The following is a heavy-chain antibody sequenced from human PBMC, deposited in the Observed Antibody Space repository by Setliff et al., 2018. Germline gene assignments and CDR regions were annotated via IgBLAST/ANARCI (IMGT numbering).Heavy chain of an antibody. V-gene: IGHV4-38-2*01. Sequence: SETLSLTCAVSVYSISRDCHWGWIRQPPGKGLEWIGSIYYSGSTYYNPSLKSRVTISLDTSENQFSLKLSSVAAADTAVYYCARGPYNIYDRSGYGFTNWFDPWGQGIRVTVS. J-gene: IGHJ5*02. CDR3: ARGPYNIYDRSGYGFTNWFDP. CDR1: VYSISRDCH. D-gene: IGHD3-22*01. CDR2: IYYSGST.